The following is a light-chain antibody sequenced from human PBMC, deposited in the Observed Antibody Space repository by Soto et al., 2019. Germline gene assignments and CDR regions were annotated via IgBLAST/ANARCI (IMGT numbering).Light chain of an antibody. Sequence: DIQMTQSPSSLSASVGDRVTITCQASQDISNYLNWYQQKPGKAPKLLIYDASNLETGVPSRFSGSGSGTDFDFTISSLQPEDIATYYCQQYGDLVAFGPGTKVDIK. V-gene: IGKV1-33*01. CDR3: QQYGDLVA. J-gene: IGKJ3*01. CDR2: DAS. CDR1: QDISNY.